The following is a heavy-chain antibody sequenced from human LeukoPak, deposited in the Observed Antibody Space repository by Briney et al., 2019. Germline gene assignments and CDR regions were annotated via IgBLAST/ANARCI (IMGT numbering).Heavy chain of an antibody. J-gene: IGHJ4*02. V-gene: IGHV3-48*03. CDR2: ISSSGTTI. CDR3: ARETVRNYFDY. D-gene: IGHD4-17*01. CDR1: GFTFSSYE. Sequence: PGGSLRLFCAASGFTFSSYEMNWVRQAPGKGLEWVSYISSSGTTIYYADSVKGRFTISRDNAKNSLYLQMNSLRAEDTAVYYCARETVRNYFDYWGQGTLVTVSS.